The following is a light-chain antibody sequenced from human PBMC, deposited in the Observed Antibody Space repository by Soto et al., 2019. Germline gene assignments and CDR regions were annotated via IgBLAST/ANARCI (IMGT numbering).Light chain of an antibody. J-gene: IGKJ1*01. Sequence: IVLTQSPVTLALSPGERAVLSCRASQSVSTSLAWYQHKPGQAPRLFIYDASKRAPGIPARFSGSGSGTDFTLTISSLEPEDIAVYYCQVRDVWPSFGQGTKVE. CDR2: DAS. V-gene: IGKV3-11*01. CDR1: QSVSTS. CDR3: QVRDVWPS.